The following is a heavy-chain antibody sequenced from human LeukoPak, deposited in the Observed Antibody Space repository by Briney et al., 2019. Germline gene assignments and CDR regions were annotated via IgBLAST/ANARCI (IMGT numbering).Heavy chain of an antibody. J-gene: IGHJ3*02. D-gene: IGHD2-2*01. CDR2: ISSSSGNT. CDR3: ARVAPMAFDI. CDR1: GFTFSSYS. Sequence: PGGSLRLSCAGTGFTFSSYSMNWVRQAPGKGLEWVSYISSSSGNTYYADSVKGRFTISRDNSKNTLYLQMNSLRAEDTAVYYCARVAPMAFDIWGQGTMVTVSS. V-gene: IGHV3-48*01.